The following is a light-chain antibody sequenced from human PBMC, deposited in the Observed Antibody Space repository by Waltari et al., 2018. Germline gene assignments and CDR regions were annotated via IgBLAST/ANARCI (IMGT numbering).Light chain of an antibody. Sequence: VWTQSSGTLPLSQGERATLPCRASESVTNNYLAWYQQKPGQAPSHLISGASIRATGIPDGFRGRGSETDFTLTITRLEPEDFAVYHCQQYGSFPWTFGQGTKV. CDR3: QQYGSFPWT. CDR2: GAS. CDR1: ESVTNNY. V-gene: IGKV3-20*01. J-gene: IGKJ1*01.